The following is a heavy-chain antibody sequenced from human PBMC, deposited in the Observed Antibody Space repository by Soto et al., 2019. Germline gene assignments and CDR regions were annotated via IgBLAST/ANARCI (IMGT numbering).Heavy chain of an antibody. J-gene: IGHJ4*02. V-gene: IGHV1-2*02. CDR1: GYTFTGYY. CDR2: INPNSGGT. Sequence: ASVKVSCKASGYTFTGYYMHWVRQAPGQGLEWMGWINPNSGGTNYAQKFQGRVTMTRDTSISTAYMELSRLRSDDTAVYYCARPLAVAGDRGGNCEYWGKGNLVSVSS. CDR3: ARPLAVAGDRGGNCEY. D-gene: IGHD6-19*01.